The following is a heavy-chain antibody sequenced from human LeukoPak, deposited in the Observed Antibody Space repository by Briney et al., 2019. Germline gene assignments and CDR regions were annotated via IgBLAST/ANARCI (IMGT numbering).Heavy chain of an antibody. V-gene: IGHV1-46*01. D-gene: IGHD3-22*01. CDR3: ARGDSSGYYYLSPHYYYYYMDV. Sequence: GASVKVSCKASGDTPTTFVIQWLRQAPGEGLEWMGMINPSGGSTSYAQKFQGRVTMTRDTSTSTVYMELSSLRSEDTAVYYCARGDSSGYYYLSPHYYYYYMDVWGKGTTVTISS. CDR1: GDTPTTFV. J-gene: IGHJ6*03. CDR2: INPSGGST.